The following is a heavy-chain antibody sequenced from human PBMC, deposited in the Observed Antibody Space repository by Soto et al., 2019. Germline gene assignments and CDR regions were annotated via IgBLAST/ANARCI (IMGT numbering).Heavy chain of an antibody. CDR3: ARAPDQPLTIYSGYDSGDDAFDI. CDR1: GFTFSSYS. Sequence: GGSLRLSCAASGFTFSSYSMNWVRQAPGKGLEWVSSISSSSSYIYYADSVKGRFTISRDNAKNSLYLQMNSLRAEDTAVYYCARAPDQPLTIYSGYDSGDDAFDIWGQGTMVTVSS. J-gene: IGHJ3*02. V-gene: IGHV3-21*01. CDR2: ISSSSSYI. D-gene: IGHD5-12*01.